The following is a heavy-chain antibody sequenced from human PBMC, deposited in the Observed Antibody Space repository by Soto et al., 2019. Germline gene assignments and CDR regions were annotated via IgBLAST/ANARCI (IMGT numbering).Heavy chain of an antibody. D-gene: IGHD6-6*01. CDR2: ISWNSGSI. Sequence: EVQLVESGGGLVQPGRSLRLSCAASGFTFDDYAMHWVRQAPGKGLEWVSGISWNSGSIGYADSVKGRFTISRDNAKNSLYLQMNSLRAEDTALYYCASPVIAATSWGQGTLVTVSS. J-gene: IGHJ4*02. CDR3: ASPVIAATS. V-gene: IGHV3-9*01. CDR1: GFTFDDYA.